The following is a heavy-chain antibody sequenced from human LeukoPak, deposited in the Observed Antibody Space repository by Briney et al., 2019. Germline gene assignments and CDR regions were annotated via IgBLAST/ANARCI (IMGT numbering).Heavy chain of an antibody. CDR3: AKARGITIFGVVIFGY. Sequence: GGPLRLSCAASGFTFSSYAMSWVRQAPGKGLEWVSAISGSGGSTYYADSVKGRFTISRDNSKNTLYLQMNSLRAEDTAVYYCAKARGITIFGVVIFGYWGQGTLVTVSS. CDR2: ISGSGGST. V-gene: IGHV3-23*01. CDR1: GFTFSSYA. J-gene: IGHJ4*02. D-gene: IGHD3-3*01.